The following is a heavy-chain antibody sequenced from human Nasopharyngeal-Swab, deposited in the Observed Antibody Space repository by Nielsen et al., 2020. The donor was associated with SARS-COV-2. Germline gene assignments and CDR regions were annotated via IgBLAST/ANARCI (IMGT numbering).Heavy chain of an antibody. Sequence: SLKISCAASGFTFDDYAMYWVRQAPGKGLEWVSGISWNGNIRGHADSVEGRLTISRDNAKSSLYLQMNSLRVEDTALYYCARENTWEALRYFDLWGRGTLVTVSS. CDR2: ISWNGNIR. CDR3: ARENTWEALRYFDL. CDR1: GFTFDDYA. J-gene: IGHJ2*01. V-gene: IGHV3-9*01. D-gene: IGHD2/OR15-2a*01.